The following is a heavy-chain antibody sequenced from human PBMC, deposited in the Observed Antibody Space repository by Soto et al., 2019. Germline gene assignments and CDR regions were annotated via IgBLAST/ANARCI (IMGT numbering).Heavy chain of an antibody. D-gene: IGHD6-19*01. J-gene: IGHJ4*02. CDR3: AKVRIEQWNGYFDY. CDR1: GFTFSSFA. CDR2: ISGSGGST. V-gene: IGHV3-23*01. Sequence: GGSLRLSCAASGFTFSSFAMSWVRQAPGKGLEWVSAISGSGGSTYYADSVKGRFTISRDNSKNTLYLQMNSLRAEDTAVYYCAKVRIEQWNGYFDYWGQGTLVTVSS.